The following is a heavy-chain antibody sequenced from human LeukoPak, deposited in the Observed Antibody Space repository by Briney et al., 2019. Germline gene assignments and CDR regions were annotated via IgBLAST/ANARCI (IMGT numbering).Heavy chain of an antibody. CDR3: ARGPPYYYGSGSYFKH. CDR2: INHSGST. CDR1: GGSFSGYY. Sequence: PSETLSLTCAVYGGSFSGYYWSWIRQPPGKGLEWIGEINHSGSTNYNPSLKSRVTISVDTSKNQFSLKLSSVTAADTAVYYCARGPPYYYGSGSYFKHWGQGTLVTVSS. J-gene: IGHJ1*01. D-gene: IGHD3-10*01. V-gene: IGHV4-34*01.